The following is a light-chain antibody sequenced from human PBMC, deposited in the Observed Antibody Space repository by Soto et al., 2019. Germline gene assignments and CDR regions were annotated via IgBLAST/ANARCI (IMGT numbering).Light chain of an antibody. CDR1: SSDVGAYNS. CDR2: QVT. V-gene: IGLV2-8*01. J-gene: IGLJ1*01. CDR3: SSYAGSSFYV. Sequence: QSALTQPPSASGSPGQSVTISCTGTSSDVGAYNSVSWYQQHPGKAPKLMIYQVTKRPSGVPHRFSASKSGNTASLTVSGLQAEDEADYYCSSYAGSSFYVFGTGTKLTVL.